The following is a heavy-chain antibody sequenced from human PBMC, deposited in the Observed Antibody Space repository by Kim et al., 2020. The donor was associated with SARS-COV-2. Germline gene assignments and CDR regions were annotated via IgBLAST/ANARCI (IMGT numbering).Heavy chain of an antibody. J-gene: IGHJ6*01. Sequence: GGSLRLSCAASGFTFDDYAMHWVRQAPGKGLEWVSGISWNSGSMGYADSVKGRFTISRDNAKNSLYLQMNSLRAEDTALYYCAKAEYYDYVWGSYRYDY. D-gene: IGHD3-16*02. V-gene: IGHV3-9*01. CDR2: ISWNSGSM. CDR1: GFTFDDYA. CDR3: AKAEYYDYVWGSYRYDY.